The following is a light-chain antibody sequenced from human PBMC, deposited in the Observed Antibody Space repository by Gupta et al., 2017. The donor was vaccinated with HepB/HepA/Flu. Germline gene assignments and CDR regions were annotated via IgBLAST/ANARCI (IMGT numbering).Light chain of an antibody. Sequence: DIVMTQSPDSLAVSLGERATINCRSSQTILYSSNNKNYLTWYQQKPGQPPKLLIYWASTRESGVPDRFSGSGSGTDFTLTISSLQAEDVAVYYCQQHDSIPPTYGQGTKVEIK. CDR1: QTILYSSNNKNY. CDR2: WAS. CDR3: QQHDSIPPT. J-gene: IGKJ1*01. V-gene: IGKV4-1*01.